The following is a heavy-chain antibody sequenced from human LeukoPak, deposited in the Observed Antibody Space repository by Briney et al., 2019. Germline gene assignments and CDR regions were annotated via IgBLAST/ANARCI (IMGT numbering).Heavy chain of an antibody. Sequence: GGSLRLSCAASGFTFSTYAMSWVRQAPGKGLEWVSGITHSGGSTYYADSVKGRFTISRDNAKNSLYLQMNSLRVEDTAVYYCARHGDGFYYGMDVWGQGTTVTVSS. CDR1: GFTFSTYA. D-gene: IGHD4-17*01. CDR3: ARHGDGFYYGMDV. CDR2: ITHSGGST. V-gene: IGHV3-23*01. J-gene: IGHJ6*01.